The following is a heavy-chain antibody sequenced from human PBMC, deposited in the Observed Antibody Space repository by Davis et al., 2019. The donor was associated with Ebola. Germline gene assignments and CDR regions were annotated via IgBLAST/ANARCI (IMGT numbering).Heavy chain of an antibody. CDR1: GGIFSSSA. CDR3: ARGGRNEYSSSYE. J-gene: IGHJ4*02. V-gene: IGHV1-69*13. D-gene: IGHD6-6*01. Sequence: AASVKVSCKASGGIFSSSAISWVRQAPGQGLEWMGGIIPIFGTANYAQNFQGRVTITADESTSTAYMELSSLRSEDTAVYYCARGGRNEYSSSYEWGQGTLVTVSS. CDR2: IIPIFGTA.